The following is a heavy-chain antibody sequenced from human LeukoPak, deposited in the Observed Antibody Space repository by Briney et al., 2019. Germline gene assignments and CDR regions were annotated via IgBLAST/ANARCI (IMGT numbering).Heavy chain of an antibody. Sequence: ASVKVSCKASGYTFTAYYLHWVRQAPGQGLEWMGRIKPDSGATDFAQKFQGRVTMTRDTSISTAYMELSGLRSDDTAVYFCARDLIGCGSTGGYFFDYWGQGTLVTVSS. V-gene: IGHV1-2*06. D-gene: IGHD2-2*01. CDR2: IKPDSGAT. CDR3: ARDLIGCGSTGGYFFDY. J-gene: IGHJ4*02. CDR1: GYTFTAYY.